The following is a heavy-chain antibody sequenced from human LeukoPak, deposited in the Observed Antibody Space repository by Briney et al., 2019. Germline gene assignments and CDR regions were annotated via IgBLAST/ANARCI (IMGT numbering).Heavy chain of an antibody. CDR2: IIPTGGST. J-gene: IGHJ4*02. CDR3: ARAYSGWSSDY. CDR1: GYIFTSYY. V-gene: IGHV1-46*01. Sequence: ASVTVSCTASGYIFTSYYMHWMRQAPGQGLEWLGMIIPTGGSTTYAHKFQGRVTMTRDTSTSTVYMELSSLRSEDTAVYYCARAYSGWSSDYWGQGTLVTVSS. D-gene: IGHD6-19*01.